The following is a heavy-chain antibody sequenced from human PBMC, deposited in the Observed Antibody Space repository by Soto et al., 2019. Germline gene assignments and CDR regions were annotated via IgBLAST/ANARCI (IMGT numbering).Heavy chain of an antibody. V-gene: IGHV5-10-1*01. J-gene: IGHJ5*02. CDR2: IDPSDSYI. D-gene: IGHD5-12*01. CDR3: ARHTYSASSWLDP. CDR1: GYDITTYW. Sequence: GESLKISCKGSGYDITTYWISWVRQMPGRGLEWMGRIDPSDSYINYSPPFQGHVTFSADRSTNTAYLQWNSLKASDTAIVYCARHTYSASSWLDPWGQGTLVTVSS.